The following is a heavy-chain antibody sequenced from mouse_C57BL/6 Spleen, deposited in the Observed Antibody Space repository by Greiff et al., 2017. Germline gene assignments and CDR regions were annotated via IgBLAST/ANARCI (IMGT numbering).Heavy chain of an antibody. CDR3: GKRGDALDY. J-gene: IGHJ4*01. CDR1: GFSLTSYG. CDR2: IWGDGGT. V-gene: IGHV2-3*01. Sequence: QVQLQQSGPGLVAPSQSLSITCTVSGFSLTSYGVSWVRQPPGKGLEWLGVIWGDGGTNSHSALISRLSISTDNSKSQVFLKLNSLQTDDTATYYCGKRGDALDYWGQGTSGTVSS.